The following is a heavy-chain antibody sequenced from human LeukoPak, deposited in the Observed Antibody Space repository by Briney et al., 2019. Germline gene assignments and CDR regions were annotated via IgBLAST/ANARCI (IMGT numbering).Heavy chain of an antibody. D-gene: IGHD2-15*01. V-gene: IGHV3-7*01. Sequence: GGSLRLSCAASGFTFSNAWMSWVLQAPGRGLELVANISPDGSGKYCMDSVKGRCAISRDNAKNSLYLQMNSLRAEDTAIYYCASTFPYCGGGSCALGGQGTLVTVSS. J-gene: IGHJ4*02. CDR3: ASTFPYCGGGSCAL. CDR1: GFTFSNAW. CDR2: ISPDGSGK.